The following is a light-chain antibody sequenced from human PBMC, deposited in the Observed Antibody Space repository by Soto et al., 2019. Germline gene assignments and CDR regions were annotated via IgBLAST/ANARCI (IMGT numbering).Light chain of an antibody. CDR3: QSYDSSLSVYV. V-gene: IGLV1-40*01. Sequence: QSALTQPLSVSGAPGQRVTISCTGSSSKIGTRYDIHWYQQLPGTVPKLLIYGNKNRPSGVPDRFSGSKSGTSASLAITGLQSEDEADYYCQSYDSSLSVYVFGNGTKVT. CDR1: SSKIGTRYD. J-gene: IGLJ1*01. CDR2: GNK.